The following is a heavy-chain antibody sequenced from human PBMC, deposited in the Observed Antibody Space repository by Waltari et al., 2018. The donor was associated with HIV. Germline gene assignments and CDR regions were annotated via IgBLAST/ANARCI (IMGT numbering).Heavy chain of an antibody. CDR2: INSDGSST. CDR3: ARTFTVATISPLLH. J-gene: IGHJ4*02. D-gene: IGHD5-12*01. V-gene: IGHV3-74*01. Sequence: EVQLVESGGGLVQPGGSLRLSCADSGFPLSSYWMHWVRQVLGKGLVWVSRINSDGSSTTYADSVKGRFTISRDNAKSTLYLQMNSLRDEDTAVYYCARTFTVATISPLLHWGQGTLVTVSS. CDR1: GFPLSSYW.